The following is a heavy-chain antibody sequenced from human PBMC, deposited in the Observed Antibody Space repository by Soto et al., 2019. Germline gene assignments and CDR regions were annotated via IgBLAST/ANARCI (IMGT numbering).Heavy chain of an antibody. Sequence: SDTLSLTFTVSGGSISSYHWSWIRQSPGKGLEWICYVFYTGSTKYNPSLKRRVTISVDTSKKQFSLKLSSVSAADTGLYYCARSYSGNFYGYDXWGQGIPVTVSX. V-gene: IGHV4-59*07. CDR3: ARSYSGNFYGYDX. CDR2: VFYTGST. J-gene: IGHJ4*02. D-gene: IGHD1-26*01. CDR1: GGSISSYH.